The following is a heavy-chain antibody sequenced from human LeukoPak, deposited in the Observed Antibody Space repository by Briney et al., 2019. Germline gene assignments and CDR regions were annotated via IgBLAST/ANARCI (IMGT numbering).Heavy chain of an antibody. J-gene: IGHJ4*02. CDR3: ARALGHYYDSPLTIVY. Sequence: GGSLRLSCAASGFTFSSYGMHWVRQAPGKGLEWVAVIWYDGSNKYYADSVKGRFTISRDNSKNTLYLQMNSLGAEDTAVYYCARALGHYYDSPLTIVYWGQRTLVTVSS. CDR2: IWYDGSNK. V-gene: IGHV3-33*01. CDR1: GFTFSSYG. D-gene: IGHD3-22*01.